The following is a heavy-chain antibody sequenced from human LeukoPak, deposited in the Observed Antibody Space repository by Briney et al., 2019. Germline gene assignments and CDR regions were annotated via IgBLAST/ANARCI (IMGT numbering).Heavy chain of an antibody. D-gene: IGHD3-3*01. Sequence: PSETLSLTCAVSGGSISSGGYSWSWLRQPPGKGQEWIGYIYHSGSTYYNPSLKSRVTISVDRSKNQFSLKLSSVTAADTAVYYCARARDRFTSVYWGQGTLVTVSS. V-gene: IGHV4-30-2*01. J-gene: IGHJ4*02. CDR1: GGSISSGGYS. CDR2: IYHSGST. CDR3: ARARDRFTSVY.